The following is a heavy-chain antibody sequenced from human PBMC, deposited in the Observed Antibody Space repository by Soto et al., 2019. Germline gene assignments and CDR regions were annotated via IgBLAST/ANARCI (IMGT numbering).Heavy chain of an antibody. CDR1: GYIFTSYY. CDR3: ARVGVTTSAFDI. CDR2: INPSGGST. J-gene: IGHJ3*02. V-gene: IGHV1-46*01. Sequence: GASVKVSCKASGYIFTSYYMHWVRQAPGQGLEWMGIINPSGGSTNYAQKFQGRVTMTRDTSTSTVYMELSSLRSEDTAVYYCARVGVTTSAFDIWGQGTMVTVSS. D-gene: IGHD3-10*01.